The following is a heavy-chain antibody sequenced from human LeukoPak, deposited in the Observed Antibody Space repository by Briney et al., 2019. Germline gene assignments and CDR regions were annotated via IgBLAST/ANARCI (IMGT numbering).Heavy chain of an antibody. Sequence: PGGSLRLSCAGSGFSFRRFWMTWVRQAPGRGLEWVAVISYDGSNKYYADSVKGRFTISRDNSKNTLYLQVNSLRAEDTAVYYCAKQVGSGYDSGFGYWGQGTLVTVSS. J-gene: IGHJ4*02. V-gene: IGHV3-30*18. CDR2: ISYDGSNK. D-gene: IGHD5-12*01. CDR3: AKQVGSGYDSGFGY. CDR1: GFSFRRFW.